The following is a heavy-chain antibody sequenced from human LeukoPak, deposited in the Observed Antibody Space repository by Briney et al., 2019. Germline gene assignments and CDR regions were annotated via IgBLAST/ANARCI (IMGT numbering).Heavy chain of an antibody. V-gene: IGHV3-11*06. Sequence: PGGSLRLSCAASGFSFSDYYRSWIRQAPGKGLEWVSYISSSSSYTNYADSVKGRFTISRDNAKNSLYLQMNSLRAEDTAVYYCARDLRRGYSGHDLGYWGQGTLVTVSS. CDR1: GFSFSDYY. CDR2: ISSSSSYT. D-gene: IGHD5-12*01. CDR3: ARDLRRGYSGHDLGY. J-gene: IGHJ4*02.